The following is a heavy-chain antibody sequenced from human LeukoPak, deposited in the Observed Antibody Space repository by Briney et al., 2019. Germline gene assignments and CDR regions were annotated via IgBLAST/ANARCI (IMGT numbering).Heavy chain of an antibody. J-gene: IGHJ4*02. CDR2: INHSGST. D-gene: IGHD4-23*01. Sequence: SETLSLTCAVYGGSFSGYYWSWIRQPPGKGLEWIGEINHSGSTNYNPSLKSRVTISVDTSKNQFSLKLSSVTAADTAVYYCAIRAVASKYYFDYWGQGTLVTVSS. CDR1: GGSFSGYY. CDR3: AIRAVASKYYFDY. V-gene: IGHV4-34*01.